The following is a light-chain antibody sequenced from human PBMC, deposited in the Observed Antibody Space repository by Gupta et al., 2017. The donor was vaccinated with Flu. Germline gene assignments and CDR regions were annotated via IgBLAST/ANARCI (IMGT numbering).Light chain of an antibody. CDR1: QSISTY. J-gene: IGKJ4*01. Sequence: ELVLTQSPATLSLSPGERATRSCRARQSISTYLAWYQQKPGQAPRLIIYDASNRDKGIPARFSGSGEWKDFTLTSSIRENEACAVYYGQHRNNLLTFGGGTKVDIK. CDR2: DAS. CDR3: QHRNNLLT. V-gene: IGKV3-11*01.